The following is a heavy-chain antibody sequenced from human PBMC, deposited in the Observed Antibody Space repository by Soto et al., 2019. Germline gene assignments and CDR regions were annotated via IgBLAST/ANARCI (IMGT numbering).Heavy chain of an antibody. CDR2: IIPIFGTA. D-gene: IGHD3-3*01. CDR3: ARTRKLRFLEWAYFDY. CDR1: GGTFSSYA. J-gene: IGHJ4*02. Sequence: VASVKVSCKASGGTFSSYAISWVRQAPGQGLEWMGGIIPIFGTANYAQKFQGRVTITADESTSTAYMELSSLRSEDTAVYYCARTRKLRFLEWAYFDYWGQGTLVTVSS. V-gene: IGHV1-69*13.